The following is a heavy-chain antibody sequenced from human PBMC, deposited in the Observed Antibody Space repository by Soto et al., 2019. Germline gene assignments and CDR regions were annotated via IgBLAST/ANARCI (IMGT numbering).Heavy chain of an antibody. V-gene: IGHV4-31*03. CDR3: ARVCGGDCRHGMDV. Sequence: QVQLQESGPGLVKPSQTLSLTCTVSGGSIRSGGYYWSWIRQHPGKGLEWIGYIYYSGSTYYNPSHKSRVSISVDTSKNQFSLKLSSVTAADTAVYYCARVCGGDCRHGMDVWGQGTTVTVSS. CDR1: GGSIRSGGYY. CDR2: IYYSGST. J-gene: IGHJ6*02. D-gene: IGHD2-21*02.